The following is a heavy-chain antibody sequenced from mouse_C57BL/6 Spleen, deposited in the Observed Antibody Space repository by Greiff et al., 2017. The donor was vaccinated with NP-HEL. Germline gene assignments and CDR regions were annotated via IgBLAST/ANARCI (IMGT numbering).Heavy chain of an antibody. Sequence: VQLQQSGPELVKPGASVKISCKASGYAFSSSWMNWVKQRPGKGLEWIGRIYPGDGDTNYNGKFKGKATLTADKSSSTAYMQLSSLTSEDSAVYFCASGYSKDWFAYWGQGTLVTVSA. CDR3: ASGYSKDWFAY. CDR1: GYAFSSSW. V-gene: IGHV1-82*01. CDR2: IYPGDGDT. J-gene: IGHJ3*01. D-gene: IGHD2-5*01.